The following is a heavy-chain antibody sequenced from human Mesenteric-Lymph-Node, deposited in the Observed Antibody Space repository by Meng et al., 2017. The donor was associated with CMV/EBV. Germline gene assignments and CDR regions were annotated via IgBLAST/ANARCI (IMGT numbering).Heavy chain of an antibody. CDR1: GFMFSSYA. J-gene: IGHJ6*02. V-gene: IGHV3-30*04. Sequence: GESLKISCAGSGFMFSSYAFHWARQTPGKGLEWVAIISYDGSSTYHTDSVKGRFTISRDNSKNTLYLQMNSLRAEDTAVYYCARPTLYSYGFPTNHYYGMDVWGQGTTVTVSS. CDR3: ARPTLYSYGFPTNHYYGMDV. CDR2: ISYDGSST. D-gene: IGHD5-18*01.